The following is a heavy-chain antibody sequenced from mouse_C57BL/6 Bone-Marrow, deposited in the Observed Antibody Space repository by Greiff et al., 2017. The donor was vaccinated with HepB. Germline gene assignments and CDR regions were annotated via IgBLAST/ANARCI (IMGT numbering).Heavy chain of an antibody. J-gene: IGHJ4*01. V-gene: IGHV1-82*01. D-gene: IGHD2-2*01. CDR1: GYAFSSSW. CDR2: IYPGDGDT. CDR3: ARLVRGGWDY. Sequence: VQLQQSGPELVKPGASVKISCKASGYAFSSSWMNWVKQRPGKGLEWIGRIYPGDGDTNYNGKFKGKATLTADKSSSTAYLQLSSLTSEDSAVYFCARLVRGGWDYWGQGTSVTVSS.